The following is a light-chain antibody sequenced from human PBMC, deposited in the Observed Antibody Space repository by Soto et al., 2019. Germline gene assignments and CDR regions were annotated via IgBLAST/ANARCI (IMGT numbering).Light chain of an antibody. J-gene: IGLJ1*01. V-gene: IGLV1-51*01. CDR1: SSNIGNNY. Sequence: QAVVTQPPSVSAAPGQKVTISCSGSSSNIGNNYVSWYQQLPGTAPKLLIYDNNKRPSGIPDRFSGSKSGTSATLGITGLQTGDEADYYCGTWDSSLSRVFGTGTKVTVL. CDR2: DNN. CDR3: GTWDSSLSRV.